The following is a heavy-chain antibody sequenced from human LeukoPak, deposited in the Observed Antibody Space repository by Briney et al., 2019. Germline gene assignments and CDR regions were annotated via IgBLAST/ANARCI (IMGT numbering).Heavy chain of an antibody. CDR2: IKQDGSEK. J-gene: IGHJ6*02. CDR1: GFTFSSYW. Sequence: GGSLRLSCAASGFTFSSYWMSWVRQAPGKGLEWVANIKQDGSEKYYVDSVKGRFTISRDNAKNSLYLQMNSLRAEDTAVYYCARSPSPYYYYGMDVWGQGTTVTVSS. V-gene: IGHV3-7*01. CDR3: ARSPSPYYYYGMDV.